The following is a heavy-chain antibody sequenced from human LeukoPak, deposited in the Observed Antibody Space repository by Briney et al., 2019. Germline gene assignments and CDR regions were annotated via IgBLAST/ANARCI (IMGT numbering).Heavy chain of an antibody. D-gene: IGHD6-19*01. J-gene: IGHJ4*02. Sequence: SVKVSCKASGGTFSSYAISWVRQAPGQGLEWMGGIIPIFGTANYAQKFQGRVTITADESTSTAYMELSSLRSEDTAVYYCARLVSGGWDLDYWGQGTLVTVSS. CDR1: GGTFSSYA. CDR3: ARLVSGGWDLDY. CDR2: IIPIFGTA. V-gene: IGHV1-69*13.